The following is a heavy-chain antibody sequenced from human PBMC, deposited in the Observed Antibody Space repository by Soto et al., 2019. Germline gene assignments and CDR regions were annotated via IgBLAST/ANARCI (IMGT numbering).Heavy chain of an antibody. CDR2: IYYSGST. V-gene: IGHV4-30-4*01. Sequence: PSETLSLTCTVSGGSISSGDYYWSWIREPTGKGLEWMGYIYYSGSTYYNPSLKSRVTISVDTSKNQFSLKLSSVTAADTAVYYCARDAQQLVNYYYYGMDVWGQGTTVTVSS. CDR3: ARDAQQLVNYYYYGMDV. J-gene: IGHJ6*02. CDR1: GGSISSGDYY. D-gene: IGHD6-13*01.